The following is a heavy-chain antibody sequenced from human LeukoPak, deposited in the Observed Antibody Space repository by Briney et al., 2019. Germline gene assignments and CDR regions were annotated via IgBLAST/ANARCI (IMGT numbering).Heavy chain of an antibody. J-gene: IGHJ6*02. V-gene: IGHV3-48*03. Sequence: AGGSLRLSCAASGFTFSSYDMNWVRQAPGKGLEWVSYISSSGRTKYYADSVKGRFTISRDNAKNSLYLQMNSPRAEDKAVYYCAGETVGVVTAIYYYYGMDVWGQGTTVTVSS. CDR2: ISSSGRTK. CDR3: AGETVGVVTAIYYYYGMDV. CDR1: GFTFSSYD. D-gene: IGHD2-21*02.